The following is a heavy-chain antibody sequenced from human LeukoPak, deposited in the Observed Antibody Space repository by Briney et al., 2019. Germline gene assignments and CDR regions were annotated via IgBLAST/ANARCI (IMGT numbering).Heavy chain of an antibody. V-gene: IGHV3-23*01. CDR3: AKDPLWAYSSGWPDAFDI. CDR1: GFTFDDYG. J-gene: IGHJ3*02. D-gene: IGHD6-19*01. CDR2: ISGSGGST. Sequence: TGGSLRLSCAASGFTFDDYGMSWVRQAPGKGLEWVSAISGSGGSTYYADSVKGRFTISRDNSKNTLYLQMNSLRAEDTAVYYCAKDPLWAYSSGWPDAFDIWGQGTMVTVSS.